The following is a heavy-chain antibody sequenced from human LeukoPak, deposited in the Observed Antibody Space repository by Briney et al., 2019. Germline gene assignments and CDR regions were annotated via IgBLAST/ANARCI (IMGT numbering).Heavy chain of an antibody. CDR3: ARIDPVMYYFDY. CDR2: IYPGDSDT. J-gene: IGHJ4*02. Sequence: GESLKISCKGSGYSFTSYWIGWGRRMPGKGLEWMGIIYPGDSDTRYSPSFQGQVTISADKSINTAYLQWSSLKASDTAMYYCARIDPVMYYFDYWGQGTLVTVSS. V-gene: IGHV5-51*01. CDR1: GYSFTSYW.